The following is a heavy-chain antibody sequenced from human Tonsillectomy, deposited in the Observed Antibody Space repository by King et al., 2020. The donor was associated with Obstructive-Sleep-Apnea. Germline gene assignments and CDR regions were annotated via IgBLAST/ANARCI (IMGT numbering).Heavy chain of an antibody. V-gene: IGHV4-34*01. J-gene: IGHJ6*02. CDR2: INHSGST. D-gene: IGHD6-13*01. CDR3: ARRPGYSGSWTRDGGGRFYYYYYGMDV. CDR1: GGSFSGYY. Sequence: VQLQQWGAGLLKPSETLSLTCAVYGGSFSGYYWSWIRQPPGKGLEWIGEINHSGSTIYNPSLKSRVTISVDTSKNQFSLKLSSVTAADTAVYYCARRPGYSGSWTRDGGGRFYYYYYGMDVWGQGTTVTVSS.